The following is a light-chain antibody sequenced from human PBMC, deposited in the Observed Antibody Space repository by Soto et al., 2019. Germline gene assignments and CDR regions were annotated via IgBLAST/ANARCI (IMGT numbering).Light chain of an antibody. CDR1: SSDVGGYNY. Sequence: LTQPPSASGSPGQSVAISCTGTSSDVGGYNYVSWYQQHPGKAPKLMIYEVNKRPSGVPDRFYGSKSGNTASLTVSGLQPEDEADYYCSSYAGSSNVFGPGTNVTVL. J-gene: IGLJ1*01. CDR3: SSYAGSSNV. V-gene: IGLV2-8*01. CDR2: EVN.